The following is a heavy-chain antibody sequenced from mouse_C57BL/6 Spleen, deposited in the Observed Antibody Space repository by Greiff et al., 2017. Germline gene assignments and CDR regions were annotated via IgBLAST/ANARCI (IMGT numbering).Heavy chain of an antibody. CDR3: AIGLSDYDYDWFAY. D-gene: IGHD2-4*01. CDR2: IHPSDSDT. J-gene: IGHJ3*01. Sequence: QVQLQQPGAELVKPGASVKVSCKASGYTFTSYWMHWVKQRPGNGLEWIGRIHPSDSDTNYNQKFTGKATLTVDKSSSTAYMQLSSLTSEDSAVYYCAIGLSDYDYDWFAYWGQGTLVTVSA. V-gene: IGHV1-74*01. CDR1: GYTFTSYW.